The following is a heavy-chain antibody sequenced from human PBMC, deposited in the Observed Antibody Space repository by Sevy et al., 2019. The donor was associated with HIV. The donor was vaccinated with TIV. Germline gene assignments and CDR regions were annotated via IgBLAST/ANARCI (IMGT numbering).Heavy chain of an antibody. J-gene: IGHJ4*02. CDR3: AAGDTAFLADLDF. CDR2: ISATDGST. V-gene: IGHV3-23*01. Sequence: GGSLRLSCGASEFSISTHAMNWVRQAPGRGLEWISGISATDGSTHYADSVKGRFTISRDNSKITVHLQMNSLRAEDTALYYCAAGDTAFLADLDFWGQGTLVTVSS. CDR1: EFSISTHA. D-gene: IGHD5-18*01.